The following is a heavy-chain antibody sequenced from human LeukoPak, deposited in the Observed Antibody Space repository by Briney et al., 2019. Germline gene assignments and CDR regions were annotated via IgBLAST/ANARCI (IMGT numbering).Heavy chain of an antibody. Sequence: GGSLRLSCAASEFSVGSNYMTWVRQAPGKGLEWVSLIYSGGSTYYADSVKGRFTISRDNSKNTLYLQMNSLRDDDTAVYYCAKVLYGYSAVGLLALDYWGQGTLVTVS. J-gene: IGHJ4*02. V-gene: IGHV3-66*02. CDR1: EFSVGSNY. CDR2: IYSGGST. D-gene: IGHD2-21*01. CDR3: AKVLYGYSAVGLLALDY.